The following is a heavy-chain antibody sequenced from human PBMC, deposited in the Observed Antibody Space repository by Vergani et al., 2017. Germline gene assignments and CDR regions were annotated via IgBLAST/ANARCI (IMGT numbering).Heavy chain of an antibody. J-gene: IGHJ6*02. Sequence: QVQLVQSGAEVKKPGASVKVSCKASGYTFTSYGISWVRQAPGQGLEWMGWISAYNGNTNYAQKLQGRVTMTTDTSTSTAYMELRSLRSDDTAVYYCARVPGGGAIVATNYYYYGMDVWSQGTTVTVSS. CDR3: ARVPGGGAIVATNYYYYGMDV. V-gene: IGHV1-18*01. CDR2: ISAYNGNT. CDR1: GYTFTSYG. D-gene: IGHD5-12*01.